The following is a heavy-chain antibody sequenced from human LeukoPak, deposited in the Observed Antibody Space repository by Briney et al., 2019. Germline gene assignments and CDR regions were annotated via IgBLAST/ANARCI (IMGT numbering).Heavy chain of an antibody. CDR2: ISGSGGST. D-gene: IGHD6-19*01. Sequence: GGSLRLSCTASGFTFGDYSMNWVRQAPGKGLEWVSAISGSGGSTYYADSVKGRFTISRDNSKNTLYLQMNSLRAEDTAVYYCARRQIAVAANAYYYYMDVWGKGTTVTISS. V-gene: IGHV3-23*01. CDR1: GFTFGDYS. CDR3: ARRQIAVAANAYYYYMDV. J-gene: IGHJ6*03.